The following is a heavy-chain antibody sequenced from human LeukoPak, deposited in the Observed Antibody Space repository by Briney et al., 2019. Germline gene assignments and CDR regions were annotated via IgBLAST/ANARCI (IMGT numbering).Heavy chain of an antibody. CDR2: INSGGSST. J-gene: IGHJ5*02. Sequence: GGSLRLSCAASGFSLSSHWMHWVRQSPGKGLMWVSCINSGGSSTTYADSAKGGFTISRDNAKNMLYLQMNSLRAEDTSVYHCARELSGDLWYSWFDPWGQGTLVTVSS. CDR3: ARELSGDLWYSWFDP. CDR1: GFSLSSHW. V-gene: IGHV3-74*03. D-gene: IGHD4-17*01.